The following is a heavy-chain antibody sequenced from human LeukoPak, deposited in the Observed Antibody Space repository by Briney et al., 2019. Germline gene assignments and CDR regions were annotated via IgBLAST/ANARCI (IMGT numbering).Heavy chain of an antibody. CDR1: GYTFTGYY. CDR3: ARESTWVDY. Sequence: ASVKVSCKASGYTFTGYYMHWVRQAPGQGLEWMGWINPNRGDTNYAQKFQGRVTVTRDTSINTVYMELSSLRSDDTAVYYCARESTWVDYWGQGTLVTVSS. D-gene: IGHD7-27*01. V-gene: IGHV1-2*02. CDR2: INPNRGDT. J-gene: IGHJ4*02.